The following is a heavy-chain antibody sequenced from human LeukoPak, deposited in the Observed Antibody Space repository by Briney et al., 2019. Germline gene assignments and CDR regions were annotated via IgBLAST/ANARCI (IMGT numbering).Heavy chain of an antibody. CDR3: ARVFAGDAFDI. CDR1: GGSISSYY. J-gene: IGHJ3*02. Sequence: SETLSLTCTVSGGSISSYYWSWIRQPPGKGLEWIGYIYYSGSTNYNPSLKSRVTISVDTSKNQFSLKLSSVTAADTAVCYCARVFAGDAFDIWGQGTMVTVSS. V-gene: IGHV4-59*01. CDR2: IYYSGST.